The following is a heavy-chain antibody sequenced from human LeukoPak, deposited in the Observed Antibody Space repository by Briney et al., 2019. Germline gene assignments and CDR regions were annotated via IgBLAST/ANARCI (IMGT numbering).Heavy chain of an antibody. J-gene: IGHJ6*03. CDR2: IYYSGST. CDR1: GGSISSGSYY. Sequence: SETLSLTCTVSGGSISSGSYYWSWIRQPPGKGLEWIGYIYYSGSTYYNPSLKSRVTISVDTSKNQFSLKLSSVTAADTAVYYCARESSAYYYYMDVWGKGTTVTVSS. V-gene: IGHV4-30-4*08. CDR3: ARESSAYYYYMDV.